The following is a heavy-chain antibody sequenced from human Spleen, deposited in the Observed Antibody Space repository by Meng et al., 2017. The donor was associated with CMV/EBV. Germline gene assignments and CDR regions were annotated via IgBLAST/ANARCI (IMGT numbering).Heavy chain of an antibody. V-gene: IGHV4-39*07. D-gene: IGHD4-23*01. J-gene: IGHJ6*02. CDR3: ARGLLRWQLGHYYYYGMNV. Sequence: GSLRLSCTVSGDSISTSTYYWGWVRQPPGKGLEWIGHIYYSGNTFYNPSLKSRVSISIDTSKNQFSLKLSSVTAADTAVYYCARGLLRWQLGHYYYYGMNVWGQGTTVTVSS. CDR2: IYYSGNT. CDR1: GDSISTSTYY.